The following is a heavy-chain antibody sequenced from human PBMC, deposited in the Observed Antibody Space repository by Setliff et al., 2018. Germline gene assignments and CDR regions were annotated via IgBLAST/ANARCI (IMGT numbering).Heavy chain of an antibody. CDR3: VRDWYTSGWYEVDN. Sequence: PGGSLRLSCAASGFTFSSYSMNWVRQAPGKGLEWVSYISSSSSNIFYADSVKGRFTISRDNAKNSLYLQMNSLRAEDTAVYYCVRDWYTSGWYEVDNWGQGTLVTVSS. D-gene: IGHD6-19*01. CDR2: ISSSSSNI. J-gene: IGHJ4*02. CDR1: GFTFSSYS. V-gene: IGHV3-21*05.